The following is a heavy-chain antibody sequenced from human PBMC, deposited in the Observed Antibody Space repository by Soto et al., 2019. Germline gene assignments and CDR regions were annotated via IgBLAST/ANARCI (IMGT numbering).Heavy chain of an antibody. Sequence: SETLSLTCAVHGGSFSGYYWSWIRQPPGKGLEWIGEINHSGSTNYNPSLKSRVTISVDTSKNQFSLKLSSVTAADTAVYYCARGRRYYDFWSGYPNRYYYYYYGMDVWGQGTTVTVSS. CDR1: GGSFSGYY. V-gene: IGHV4-34*01. CDR2: INHSGST. D-gene: IGHD3-3*01. J-gene: IGHJ6*02. CDR3: ARGRRYYDFWSGYPNRYYYYYYGMDV.